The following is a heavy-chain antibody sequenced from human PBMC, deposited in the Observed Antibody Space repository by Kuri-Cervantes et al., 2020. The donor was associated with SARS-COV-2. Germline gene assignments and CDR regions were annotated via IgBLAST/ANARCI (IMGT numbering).Heavy chain of an antibody. V-gene: IGHV3-30*01. J-gene: IGHJ4*02. Sequence: GSLRISCAASGFTFSSCAMHWVRLAPGKGLEWVAFISYDGSNEYYADSVRGRFTISRDNSNNTLYLQVNSLRAEDTALYYCAKDRVGVLDTWGQGTQVTVSS. CDR2: ISYDGSNE. CDR3: AKDRVGVLDT. D-gene: IGHD2-21*01. CDR1: GFTFSSCA.